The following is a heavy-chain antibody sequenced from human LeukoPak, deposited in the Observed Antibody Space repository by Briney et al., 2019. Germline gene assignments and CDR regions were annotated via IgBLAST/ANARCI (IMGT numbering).Heavy chain of an antibody. CDR3: AREDDQGGYDY. D-gene: IGHD5-12*01. J-gene: IGHJ4*02. CDR2: TYYSGST. CDR1: GGSISSYY. Sequence: PSETLSLTCTVSGGSISSYYWSWIRQPPGKGLEWIGYTYYSGSTNYNPSLKSRVTISVDTSKNQFTLKLSSVTAADTAVYYCAREDDQGGYDYWGQGTLVTVSS. V-gene: IGHV4-59*01.